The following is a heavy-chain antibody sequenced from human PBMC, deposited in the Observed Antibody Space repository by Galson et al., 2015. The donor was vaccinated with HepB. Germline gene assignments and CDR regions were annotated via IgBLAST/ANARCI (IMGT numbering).Heavy chain of an antibody. CDR3: ARDGGYSYGYVSRYYYYYYMDV. CDR1: GYTFTSYG. Sequence: SVKVSCKASGYTFTSYGISWVQQAPGQGLEWMGWISAYNGNTNYAQKLQGRVTMTTDTSTSTAYMELRSLRSDDTAVYYCARDGGYSYGYVSRYYYYYYMDVWGKGTTVTVSS. V-gene: IGHV1-18*01. D-gene: IGHD5-18*01. J-gene: IGHJ6*03. CDR2: ISAYNGNT.